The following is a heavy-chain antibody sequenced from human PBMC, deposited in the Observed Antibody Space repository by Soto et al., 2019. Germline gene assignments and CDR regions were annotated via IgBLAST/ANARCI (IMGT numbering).Heavy chain of an antibody. V-gene: IGHV3-30-3*01. D-gene: IGHD3-22*01. CDR2: ISYDGSNK. J-gene: IGHJ4*02. CDR3: ARDLFYYDSSGTMDY. Sequence: QVQLVESGGGVVQPGRSLRLSCAASGFTFSSYAMHWVHQAPGKGLEWVAVISYDGSNKYYADSVKGRFTISRDNSKNTLYLQMNSLRAEDTAVYYCARDLFYYDSSGTMDYWGQGTLVTVSS. CDR1: GFTFSSYA.